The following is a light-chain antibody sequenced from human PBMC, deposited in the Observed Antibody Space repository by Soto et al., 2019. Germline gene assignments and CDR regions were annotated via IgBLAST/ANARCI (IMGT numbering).Light chain of an antibody. CDR1: SSDIGGYNY. CDR3: SSYTSTRIWV. CDR2: EVS. V-gene: IGLV2-14*01. J-gene: IGLJ3*02. Sequence: QSALTQPASVSGSPGQSITISCTGTSSDIGGYNYVSWYQQHPGKAPKLMIYEVSNRPSGVSNRFSGSKSGNTASLTISGLQPEDEADYYCSSYTSTRIWVFGGGTKLTVL.